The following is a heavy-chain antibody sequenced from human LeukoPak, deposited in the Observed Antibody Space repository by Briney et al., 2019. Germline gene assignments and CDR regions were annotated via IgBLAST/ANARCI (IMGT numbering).Heavy chain of an antibody. J-gene: IGHJ4*02. Sequence: PSETLSLTCGVSDGSLSGSYWTWIRQAPGKGLEWIGDINYSGITNYDPSLKSRVTISVDTSTNQFSLKLSSVTAADTAVYYCASNFGGRIFDYWGQGTLVTVSS. D-gene: IGHD2-21*01. CDR2: INYSGIT. CDR1: DGSLSGSY. V-gene: IGHV4-34*01. CDR3: ASNFGGRIFDY.